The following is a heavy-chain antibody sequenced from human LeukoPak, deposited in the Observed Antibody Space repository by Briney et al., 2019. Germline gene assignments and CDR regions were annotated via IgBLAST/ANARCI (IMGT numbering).Heavy chain of an antibody. CDR3: ARDGLERSIAVAGTWLWTDGGAFDY. Sequence: SETLSLTCAVYGGSFSGYYWSWIRQPPGKGLEWIGSIYYSGSTYYNPSLKSRVTISVDTSKNQFSLKLSSVTAADTAVYYCARDGLERSIAVAGTWLWTDGGAFDYWGQGTLVTVSS. J-gene: IGHJ4*02. V-gene: IGHV4-34*01. CDR1: GGSFSGYY. CDR2: IYYSGST. D-gene: IGHD6-19*01.